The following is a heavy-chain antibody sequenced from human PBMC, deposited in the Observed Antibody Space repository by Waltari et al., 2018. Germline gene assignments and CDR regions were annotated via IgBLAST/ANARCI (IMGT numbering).Heavy chain of an antibody. V-gene: IGHV4-34*01. D-gene: IGHD4-17*01. CDR3: ARITTVTTSAFDI. J-gene: IGHJ3*02. CDR1: GGSFSGYY. Sequence: QQWGAGLLKPSETLSLTCAVYGGSFSGYYWSWIRQPPGKGLEWIGEINHSGSTNYNPSLKSRVTISVDTSKNQFSLRLSSVTAADTAVYYCARITTVTTSAFDIWGQGTMVTVSS. CDR2: INHSGST.